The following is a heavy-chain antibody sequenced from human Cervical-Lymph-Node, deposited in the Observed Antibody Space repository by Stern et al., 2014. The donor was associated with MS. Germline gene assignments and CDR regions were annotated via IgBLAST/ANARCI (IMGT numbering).Heavy chain of an antibody. V-gene: IGHV3-11*01. CDR1: GFTFNDYY. CDR2: ISGDGTTM. D-gene: IGHD3-3*01. Sequence: QLVQSGGGLVKPGGSLRLSCAASGFTFNDYYMSWIRQAPGKGLEWISYISGDGTTMYYAGSARGRFTISRDNAKNSLSLQMNSLRAEDTAIYYCARHKHDDFWSGSDYWGQGTPVTVSS. CDR3: ARHKHDDFWSGSDY. J-gene: IGHJ4*02.